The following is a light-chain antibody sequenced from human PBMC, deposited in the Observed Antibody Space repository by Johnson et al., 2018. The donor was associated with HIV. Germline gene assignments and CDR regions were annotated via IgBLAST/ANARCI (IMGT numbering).Light chain of an antibody. V-gene: IGLV1-51*01. Sequence: QSVLTQPPSVSAAPGQKVTISCSGSSSNIGNNYVSWYQQLPGTAPKLLIYDNNKRPSGIPDRFSGSKSGTSATLGIPGLQPGDEADYYCGTWDSSLSAQVFGTGTKVTVL. J-gene: IGLJ1*01. CDR2: DNN. CDR3: GTWDSSLSAQV. CDR1: SSNIGNNY.